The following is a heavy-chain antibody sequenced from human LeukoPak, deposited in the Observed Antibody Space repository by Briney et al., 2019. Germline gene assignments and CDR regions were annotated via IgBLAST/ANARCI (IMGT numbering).Heavy chain of an antibody. Sequence: ASVKVSCKASGYTFTSYGISWVRQAPGQGLEWMGWISAYNGNTNYAQKLQGRVTMTTDTSTSTAYMELRSLRSDDTAVYYCARTPATRLRFLEWLFQPLHFDYWGQGTLVTVSS. CDR3: ARTPATRLRFLEWLFQPLHFDY. CDR2: ISAYNGNT. D-gene: IGHD3-3*01. CDR1: GYTFTSYG. J-gene: IGHJ4*02. V-gene: IGHV1-18*01.